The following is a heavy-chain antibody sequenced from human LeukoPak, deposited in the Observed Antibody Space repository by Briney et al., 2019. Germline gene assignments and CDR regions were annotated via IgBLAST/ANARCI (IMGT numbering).Heavy chain of an antibody. Sequence: SQTLSLTCTVSGGSISSGDYYWSWIRQPPGKGLEWIGYIYYSGSTYYNPSLTSRVTISVDRSKNQFSLKLSSVTAADTAVYYCARHSGGSGWPRWGQGTLVTVSS. J-gene: IGHJ4*02. V-gene: IGHV4-30-4*01. CDR3: ARHSGGSGWPR. D-gene: IGHD6-19*01. CDR2: IYYSGST. CDR1: GGSISSGDYY.